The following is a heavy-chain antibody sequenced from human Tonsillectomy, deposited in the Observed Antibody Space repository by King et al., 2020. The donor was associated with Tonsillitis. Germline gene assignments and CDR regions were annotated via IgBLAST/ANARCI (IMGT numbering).Heavy chain of an antibody. CDR2: INSDGSST. D-gene: IGHD4-17*01. CDR3: ARETPGDYALDY. V-gene: IGHV3-74*01. Sequence: VQLVESGGGLVQPGGSLRLSCAASGFTFSSHWMHWVRQAPGKGLVWVSRINSDGSSTSYADPVKGRFTISRDNAKNTLYLKMNSLRDEDTALYYCARETPGDYALDYWGQGTLATVSS. J-gene: IGHJ4*02. CDR1: GFTFSSHW.